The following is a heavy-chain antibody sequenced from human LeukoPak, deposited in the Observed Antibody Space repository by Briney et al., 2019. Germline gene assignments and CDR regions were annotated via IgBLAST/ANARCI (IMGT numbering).Heavy chain of an antibody. CDR3: ARDSDFWRGPKFLDY. Sequence: GASVKVSCKASGYTFTSYGISWVRQAPGQGLEWMGWINAYNGNTNYAQKLQGRVTMTTDTSTSTAYMELRSLRSDDTAVYYCARDSDFWRGPKFLDYWGQGTLVTVSS. V-gene: IGHV1-18*01. J-gene: IGHJ4*02. CDR1: GYTFTSYG. D-gene: IGHD3-3*01. CDR2: INAYNGNT.